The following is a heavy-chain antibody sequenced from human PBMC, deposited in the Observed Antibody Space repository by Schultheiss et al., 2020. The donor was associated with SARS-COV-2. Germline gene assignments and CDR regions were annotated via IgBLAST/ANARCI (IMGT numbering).Heavy chain of an antibody. V-gene: IGHV4-31*11. CDR2: IYYSGST. D-gene: IGHD3-3*01. J-gene: IGHJ4*02. CDR3: ARTIRITIFGVVQYFDY. CDR1: GYSISSGGYY. Sequence: SETLSLTCAVSGYSISSGGYYWSWIRQHPGKGLEWIGYIYYSGSTNYNPSLKSRVTISVDTSKNQFSLKLSSVTAADTAVYYCARTIRITIFGVVQYFDYWGQGTLVTVSS.